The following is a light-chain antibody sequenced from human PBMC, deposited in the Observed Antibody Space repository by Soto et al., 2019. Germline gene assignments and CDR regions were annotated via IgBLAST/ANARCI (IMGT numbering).Light chain of an antibody. CDR3: QQYDTLPIT. Sequence: DIQMTQSHSSLSASVGDRFTITCQASQDIRYYLNWFQQKPGKAPKVLIYDASRLETGVPSRFSGSGSGTHFSLAISSLQPEDIAIYYCQQYDTLPITFGQGTRLEIK. CDR2: DAS. V-gene: IGKV1-33*01. CDR1: QDIRYY. J-gene: IGKJ5*01.